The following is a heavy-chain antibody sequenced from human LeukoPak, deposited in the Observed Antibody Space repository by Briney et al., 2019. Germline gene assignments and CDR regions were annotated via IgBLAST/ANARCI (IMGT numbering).Heavy chain of an antibody. D-gene: IGHD1-26*01. CDR3: ARGSYYSYYYMDV. Sequence: GGSLRLSCAASGFTFSSYAMHGVRQAPGKGREYVSAITSNGGSTYYANSVKGRFTISRDNSKNTLYLQMGSLRAEDMAVYYCARGSYYSYYYMDVWGKGTTVTVSS. V-gene: IGHV3-64*01. J-gene: IGHJ6*03. CDR2: ITSNGGST. CDR1: GFTFSSYA.